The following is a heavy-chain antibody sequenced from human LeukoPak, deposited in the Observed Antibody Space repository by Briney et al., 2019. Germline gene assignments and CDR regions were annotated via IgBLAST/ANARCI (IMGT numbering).Heavy chain of an antibody. CDR3: ARAIGVTCISTSCYSFDY. J-gene: IGHJ4*02. CDR2: IGTAGDT. Sequence: GGSLRLSCAASGFTFSSYDMHWVRQATGKGLEWVSAIGTAGDTYYPGSVKGRFTISRENAKNSLYLQMNSLRTEDTALYYCARAIGVTCISTSCYSFDYWGQGTLVTVSS. CDR1: GFTFSSYD. D-gene: IGHD2-2*02. V-gene: IGHV3-13*01.